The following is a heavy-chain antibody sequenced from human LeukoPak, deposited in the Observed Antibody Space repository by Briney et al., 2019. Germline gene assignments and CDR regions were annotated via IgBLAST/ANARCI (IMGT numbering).Heavy chain of an antibody. CDR1: GYTLSNHA. V-gene: IGHV1-18*04. CDR3: ARAQGEVPPTMGAFDI. D-gene: IGHD5-24*01. CDR2: ISADNGNT. J-gene: IGHJ3*02. Sequence: ASVKVSCKGSGYTLSNHAFSWVRQAPGQGLEWMGWISADNGNTNHAQKFQGRVSLTTDTSTSTAYMELRSLRSDDTAVYYCARAQGEVPPTMGAFDIWGQGTMVTVSS.